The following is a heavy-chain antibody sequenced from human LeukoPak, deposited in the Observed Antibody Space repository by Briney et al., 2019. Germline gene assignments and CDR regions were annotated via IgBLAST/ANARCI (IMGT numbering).Heavy chain of an antibody. CDR1: GFTFDDYA. CDR2: ITGDGGST. J-gene: IGHJ4*02. CDR3: AKGYHYDGSGYYYLDY. V-gene: IGHV3-43*02. D-gene: IGHD3-22*01. Sequence: PGGSLRLSCAASGFTFDDYAMHWVRQAPGKGLEWVSFITGDGGSTYYADSVKGRFTISRDNSKNSLYLQMNSLRTQDTALYYCAKGYHYDGSGYYYLDYWGQGALVTVSS.